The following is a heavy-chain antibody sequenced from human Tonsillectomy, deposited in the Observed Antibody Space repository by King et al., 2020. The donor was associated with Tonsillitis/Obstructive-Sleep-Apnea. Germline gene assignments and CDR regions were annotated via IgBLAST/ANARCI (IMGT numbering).Heavy chain of an antibody. V-gene: IGHV4-59*01. D-gene: IGHD4-17*01. CDR3: ASWVGGDRKGLTVTDYYSYYYMDV. CDR2: IYYSGST. Sequence: VQLQESGPGLVKPSETLSLTCTVYGGSISSYYWSWIRQPPGKGLEWIGYIYYSGSTNYNPPLKSLVSISVDTSKNQFSLKLSSVTAADTAVYYCASWVGGDRKGLTVTDYYSYYYMDVWGKGTTVTVSS. CDR1: GGSISSYY. J-gene: IGHJ6*03.